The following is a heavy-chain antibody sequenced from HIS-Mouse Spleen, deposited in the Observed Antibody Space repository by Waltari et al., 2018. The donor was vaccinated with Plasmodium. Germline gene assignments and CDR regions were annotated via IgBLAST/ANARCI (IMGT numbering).Heavy chain of an antibody. J-gene: IGHJ4*02. CDR1: GGSFSGYS. V-gene: IGHV4-34*01. CDR3: ARLVVVASKDSY. D-gene: IGHD2-15*01. Sequence: QVQLQQWGAGLLKPSETLSLTCAVYGGSFSGYSWSWIRQPPGKGLEWIGEINHSGSTNYNPTLKRRVTISVDTSKNQCSLKLSSVTAADTAVYYCARLVVVASKDSYWGQGTLVTVSS. CDR2: INHSGST.